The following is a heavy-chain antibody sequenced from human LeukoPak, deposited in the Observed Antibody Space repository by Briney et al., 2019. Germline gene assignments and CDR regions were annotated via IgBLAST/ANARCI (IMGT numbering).Heavy chain of an antibody. Sequence: SETLSLTCTVSGGSITAGNHHWGWIRQAPGKGLEWIESVYYSGSIFSDTSHKSRVTISGDTSKNQFSLSLSSVTAADTAVYYCARLNPGYVTAPHDSWGQGMLVTVSS. CDR2: VYYSGSI. D-gene: IGHD3-16*01. J-gene: IGHJ5*01. CDR1: GGSITAGNHH. CDR3: ARLNPGYVTAPHDS. V-gene: IGHV4-39*01.